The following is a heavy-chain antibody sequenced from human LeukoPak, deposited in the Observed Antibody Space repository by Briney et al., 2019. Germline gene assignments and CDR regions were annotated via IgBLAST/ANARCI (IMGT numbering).Heavy chain of an antibody. CDR3: ARHSYDSSDFHYMDV. CDR2: IYPDDSDT. Sequence: GESLKISCKGSGYSFTSYWIGWVRQMPGKGLEWMGIIYPDDSDTRYSPSFQGQVTISADKSISAAYLQWSTLRASDTAIYYCARHSYDSSDFHYMDVWGKGTTVTISS. D-gene: IGHD3-22*01. V-gene: IGHV5-51*01. J-gene: IGHJ6*03. CDR1: GYSFTSYW.